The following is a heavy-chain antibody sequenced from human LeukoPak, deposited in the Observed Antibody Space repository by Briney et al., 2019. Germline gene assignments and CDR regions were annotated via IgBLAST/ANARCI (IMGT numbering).Heavy chain of an antibody. CDR1: GFTFSPYW. CDR2: IKSDGSST. D-gene: IGHD5-24*01. V-gene: IGHV3-74*01. CDR3: VRDGDAYNFDC. Sequence: GGSLRLSCAASGFTFSPYWMHWVRQAPGKGLVWVSRIKSDGSSTNYADSVKGRFTISRDNAKNTLYLQMNSPRAEDTAVYYCVRDGDAYNFDCWGQGTLVVVSS. J-gene: IGHJ4*02.